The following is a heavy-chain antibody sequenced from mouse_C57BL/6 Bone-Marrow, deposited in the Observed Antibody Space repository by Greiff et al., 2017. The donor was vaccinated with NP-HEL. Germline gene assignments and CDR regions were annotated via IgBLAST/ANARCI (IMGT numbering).Heavy chain of an antibody. CDR1: GYTFTSYW. CDR2: IDPSDSYT. V-gene: IGHV1-69*02. Sequence: QVQLQQSGAELVKPGASVKMSCKASGYTFTSYWITWVKQRPGQGLEWIGEIDPSDSYTNYNQKFKGKATLTVDTSSSTAYMQLSSLTSEDSAVYYCARSSENFDYWGQGTTLTVSS. CDR3: ARSSENFDY. J-gene: IGHJ2*01.